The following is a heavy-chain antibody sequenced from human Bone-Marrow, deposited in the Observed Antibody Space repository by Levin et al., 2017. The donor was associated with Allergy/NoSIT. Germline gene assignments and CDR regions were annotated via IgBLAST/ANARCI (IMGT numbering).Heavy chain of an antibody. D-gene: IGHD5-18*01. J-gene: IGHJ6*02. CDR1: GFTFSSYW. CDR3: ARAVYSYGYYYGMDV. Sequence: GESLKISCAASGFTFSSYWMSWVRQAPGKGLEWVANIKQDGSEKYYVDSVKGRFTISRDNAKNSLYLQMNSLRAEDTAVYYCARAVYSYGYYYGMDVWGQGTTVTVSS. CDR2: IKQDGSEK. V-gene: IGHV3-7*01.